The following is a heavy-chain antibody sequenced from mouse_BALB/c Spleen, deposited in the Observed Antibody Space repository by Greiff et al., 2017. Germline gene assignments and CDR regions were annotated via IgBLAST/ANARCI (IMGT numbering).Heavy chain of an antibody. D-gene: IGHD2-4*01. Sequence: VQRVESGPGLVQPSQSLSITCTVSGFSLTSYGVHWVRQSPGKGLEWLGVIWSGGSTDYNAAFISRLSISKDNSKSQVFFKMNSLQADDTAIYYCARRDDYEDWFAYWGQGTLVTVSA. CDR1: GFSLTSYG. J-gene: IGHJ3*01. V-gene: IGHV2-4-1*01. CDR3: ARRDDYEDWFAY. CDR2: IWSGGST.